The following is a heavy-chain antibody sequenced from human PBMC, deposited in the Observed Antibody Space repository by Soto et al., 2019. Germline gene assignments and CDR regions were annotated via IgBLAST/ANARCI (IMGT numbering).Heavy chain of an antibody. J-gene: IGHJ4*02. CDR3: ARDRYSSGWYDLDY. CDR2: IWYDGSNK. D-gene: IGHD6-19*01. CDR1: GFTFSSYG. Sequence: QVQLVEAGGGVVQPGRSLRLSCAASGFTFSSYGMHWFRQAPGKGLEWVSVIWYDGSNKYYADSVKGRFTISRDNFENTLYLQMNSLRAEDTAVYYCARDRYSSGWYDLDYWGQGTMVTGSA. V-gene: IGHV3-33*01.